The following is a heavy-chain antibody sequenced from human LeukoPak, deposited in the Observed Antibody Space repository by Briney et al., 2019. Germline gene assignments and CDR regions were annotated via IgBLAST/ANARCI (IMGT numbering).Heavy chain of an antibody. CDR1: GGSFSGYY. V-gene: IGHV4-34*01. CDR3: ARGLWFGLDY. D-gene: IGHD3-10*01. CDR2: INHSGST. J-gene: IGHJ4*02. Sequence: SETLSLTCAVYGGSFSGYYWSWIRQPPGKGLEWIGEINHSGSTNYNPSLKSRVTISVDTSKNQFSLKLSSVTAADTAVYYCARGLWFGLDYWGQGTLVTVSS.